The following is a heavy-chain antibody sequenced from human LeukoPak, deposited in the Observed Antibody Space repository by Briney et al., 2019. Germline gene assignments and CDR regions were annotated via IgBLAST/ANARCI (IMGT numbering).Heavy chain of an antibody. D-gene: IGHD2-2*01. V-gene: IGHV4-30-4*08. CDR3: ARVAIVVVLAAPDIDYYYYYMDV. CDR2: IYYSGST. Sequence: SQTLSLTCTVSGGSISSGDYYWSWIRQPPGKGLEWIGYIYYSGSTYYNPSLKRRVTISVDTSKNQFSLKLSSVTAADTAVYYCARVAIVVVLAAPDIDYYYYYMDVWGKGTTVTVSS. J-gene: IGHJ6*03. CDR1: GGSISSGDYY.